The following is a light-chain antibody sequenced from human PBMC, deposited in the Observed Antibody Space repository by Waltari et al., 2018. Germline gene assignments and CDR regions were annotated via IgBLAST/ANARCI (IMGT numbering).Light chain of an antibody. V-gene: IGKV1-5*03. CDR2: KAS. J-gene: IGKJ1*01. Sequence: DIQLTQSPSTLSASVGDRVTLTRRASQGIGRWLAWYQQKPGKTPDLLIYKASILERGVPSRFSGSGSGTEFTLTITGLQPLDVATYYCQEYDSHWSFGQGTKVEIK. CDR1: QGIGRW. CDR3: QEYDSHWS.